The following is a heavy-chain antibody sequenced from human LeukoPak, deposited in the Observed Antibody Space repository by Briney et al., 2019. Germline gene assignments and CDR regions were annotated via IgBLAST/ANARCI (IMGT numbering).Heavy chain of an antibody. CDR3: ARMGFTYYYDSSGYYAMYYFNY. CDR1: EFTFSSYS. CDR2: ISSSSSTI. V-gene: IGHV3-48*04. D-gene: IGHD3-22*01. J-gene: IGHJ4*02. Sequence: GGSLRLSCAASEFTFSSYSMNWVRQAPGKGLEWVAYISSSSSTIYYADSVKGRFTISRDNAKNSLYLQMNSLRAEDTAVYYCARMGFTYYYDSSGYYAMYYFNYWGQGTLVTVSS.